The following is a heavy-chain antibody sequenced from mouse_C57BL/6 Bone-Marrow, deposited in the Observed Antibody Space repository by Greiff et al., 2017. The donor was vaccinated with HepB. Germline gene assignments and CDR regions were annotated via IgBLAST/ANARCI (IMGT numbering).Heavy chain of an antibody. CDR3: ARVGITTVVAPFDY. Sequence: VKLMESGPELVKPGASVKISCKASGYAFSSSWMNWVKQRPGNGLEWIGRIYPGDGDTNYNGKFKGKATLTADKSSSTAYMQLSSLTSEDSAVYFCARVGITTVVAPFDYWGQGTTLTVSS. V-gene: IGHV1-82*01. CDR2: IYPGDGDT. CDR1: GYAFSSSW. D-gene: IGHD1-1*01. J-gene: IGHJ2*01.